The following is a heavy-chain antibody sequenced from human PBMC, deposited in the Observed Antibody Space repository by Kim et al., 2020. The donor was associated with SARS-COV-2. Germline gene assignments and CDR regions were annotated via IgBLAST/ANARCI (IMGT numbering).Heavy chain of an antibody. D-gene: IGHD3-9*01. J-gene: IGHJ6*02. CDR3: AKTGPYYDILTGYYSLYYYYGMDV. Sequence: ASVKVSCKASGYTFTSYGISWVRQAPGQGLEWMGWISAYNGNTNYAQKLQGRVTMTTDTSTSTAYMELRSLRSDDTAVYYCAKTGPYYDILTGYYSLYYYYGMDVWGQGTTVTVSS. CDR2: ISAYNGNT. V-gene: IGHV1-18*04. CDR1: GYTFTSYG.